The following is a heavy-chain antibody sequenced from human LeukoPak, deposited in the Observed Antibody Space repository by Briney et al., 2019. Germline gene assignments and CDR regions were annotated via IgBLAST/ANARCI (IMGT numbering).Heavy chain of an antibody. Sequence: GGSLRPSCAASGFTFSDYYMSWIRQAPGKGLEWVSYISSSGSTIYYADSVKGRFTIPRDNAKNSLYLQMNNLRAEDTAVYYCARDPRCTSSSCYDYYYYYMDVWGKGTTVTVSS. J-gene: IGHJ6*03. V-gene: IGHV3-11*04. CDR3: ARDPRCTSSSCYDYYYYYMDV. D-gene: IGHD2-2*01. CDR2: ISSSGSTI. CDR1: GFTFSDYY.